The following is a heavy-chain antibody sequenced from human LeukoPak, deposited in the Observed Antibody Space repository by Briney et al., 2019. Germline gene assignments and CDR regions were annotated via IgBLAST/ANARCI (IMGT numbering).Heavy chain of an antibody. D-gene: IGHD5-12*01. CDR1: GGSFSGYY. J-gene: IGHJ4*02. CDR3: ARGGVATNY. CDR2: INHSGST. Sequence: PETLSLTCAVYGGSFSGYYWSWIRQPPGKGLEWIGEINHSGSTNYNPSLKSRVTISVDTSKNQFSLKLSSVTAADTAVYYCARGGVATNYWGQGTLVTVSS. V-gene: IGHV4-34*01.